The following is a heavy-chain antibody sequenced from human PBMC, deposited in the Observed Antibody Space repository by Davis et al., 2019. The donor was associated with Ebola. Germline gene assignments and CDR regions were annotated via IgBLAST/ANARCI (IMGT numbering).Heavy chain of an antibody. V-gene: IGHV3-30-3*01. D-gene: IGHD5-12*01. CDR1: GFTFSSYA. CDR3: ARGWRGYSGYDQTLFIY. CDR2: ISYDGSNK. J-gene: IGHJ4*02. Sequence: GGSLRLSCAASGFTFSSYAMSWVRQAPGKGLEWVAVISYDGSNKYYADSVKGRFTISRDNSKNTLYLQMNSLRAEDTAVYYCARGWRGYSGYDQTLFIYWGQGTLVTVSS.